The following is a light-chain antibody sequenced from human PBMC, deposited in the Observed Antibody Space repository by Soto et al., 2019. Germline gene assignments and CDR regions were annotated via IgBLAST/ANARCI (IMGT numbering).Light chain of an antibody. CDR3: QSYDSSLSRCV. CDR2: GNS. Sequence: QSVLTQPRSVSQAPVHTATISRTGFSSNIGDGYDVHWYQKLQGTGPKLLICGNSNRPSGVPDRFSGSKSGTSASLAITGLQAEDEADYYCQSYDSSLSRCVFGNQTKGTVL. V-gene: IGLV1-40*01. J-gene: IGLJ1*01. CDR1: SSNIGDGYD.